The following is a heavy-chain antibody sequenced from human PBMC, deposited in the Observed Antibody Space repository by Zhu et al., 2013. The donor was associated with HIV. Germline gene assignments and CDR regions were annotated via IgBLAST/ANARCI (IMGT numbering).Heavy chain of an antibody. J-gene: IGHJ4*02. D-gene: IGHD1-20*01. CDR1: GYTFTSYG. CDR3: ARQDDLGITGTRIWDY. V-gene: IGHV1-18*01. CDR2: ISAYNGNT. Sequence: QVQLVQSGAEVKKPGASVKVSCKASGYTFTSYGISWVRQAPGQGLEWMGWISAYNGNTNYAQKLQGRATMTTDTSTSTAYMELGSLRSDDTAVYYCARQDDLGITGTRIWDYWGQGTLVTVSS.